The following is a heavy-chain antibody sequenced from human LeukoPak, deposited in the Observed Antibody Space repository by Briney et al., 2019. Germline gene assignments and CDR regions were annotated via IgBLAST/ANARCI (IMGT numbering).Heavy chain of an antibody. D-gene: IGHD3-3*01. J-gene: IGHJ4*02. V-gene: IGHV3-7*01. Sequence: GGSLRLSCAASGFSFSTHWMSWVRLAPGKGPEWVANIKYDGSEKYYVDSVKGRFTISRDNAKNSLYLHMNSLRAEDTAVYYSASGFLDDFWSGHFWGQGTLVTVSS. CDR2: IKYDGSEK. CDR1: GFSFSTHW. CDR3: ASGFLDDFWSGHF.